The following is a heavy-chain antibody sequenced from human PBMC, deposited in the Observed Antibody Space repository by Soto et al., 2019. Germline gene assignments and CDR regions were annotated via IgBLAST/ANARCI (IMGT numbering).Heavy chain of an antibody. J-gene: IGHJ6*02. V-gene: IGHV4-39*01. D-gene: IGHD6-19*01. CDR2: IYYSGST. CDR3: ARLAPGSIAVAGFYYYYYGMDV. Sequence: PSETLSLTCTVSGGSISSSIYYWGWIRQPPGKGLEWIGSIYYSGSTYYNPSLKSRVTISVDTSKNQYSLKLSSVTAADTAVYYCARLAPGSIAVAGFYYYYYGMDVWGQGTTVTVSS. CDR1: GGSISSSIYY.